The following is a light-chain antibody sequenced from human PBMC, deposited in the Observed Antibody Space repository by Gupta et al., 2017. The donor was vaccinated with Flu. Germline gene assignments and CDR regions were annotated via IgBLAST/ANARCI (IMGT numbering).Light chain of an antibody. CDR3: QSYDSSLSGPWV. Sequence: QSVLKQPPSVSGAPRQRVTISCTGSSSNIGAGYDVHWYQQLPGTAPKLLIYGNSNRPSGVPVRFSGSKSGTSASLAITGLQAEDEADYYCQSYDSSLSGPWVFGGGTKLTVL. V-gene: IGLV1-40*01. J-gene: IGLJ3*02. CDR1: SSNIGAGYD. CDR2: GNS.